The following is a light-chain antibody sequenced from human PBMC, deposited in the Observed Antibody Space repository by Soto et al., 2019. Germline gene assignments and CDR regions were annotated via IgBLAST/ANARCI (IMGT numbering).Light chain of an antibody. CDR2: DVT. CDR3: CSYAGSSSFRVL. Sequence: QSVLTQPRSVSGSPGQSVTISCTGTNSDVGTYNYVSWYQQHPGKAPKLIIYDVTKRPSGVPDRFSGSKSGNTASLIISGLQAADEAEYYCCCCSYAGSSSFRVLFGGGTKLTAL. CDR1: NSDVGTYNY. V-gene: IGLV2-11*01. J-gene: IGLJ2*01.